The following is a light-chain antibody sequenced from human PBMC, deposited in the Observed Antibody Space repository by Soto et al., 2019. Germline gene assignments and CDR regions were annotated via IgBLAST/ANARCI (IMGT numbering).Light chain of an antibody. CDR2: EDD. Sequence: NFMLTQPHSVSESPGKTVTISCTRSSGSVAANSVQWYQQRPGSAPTTVISEDDQRPSGVPDRFSGSIDTSSNSASLTISGLTTEDEADYYCQSYDSATHWVFGGGTQLTVL. CDR1: SGSVAANS. J-gene: IGLJ3*02. V-gene: IGLV6-57*04. CDR3: QSYDSATHWV.